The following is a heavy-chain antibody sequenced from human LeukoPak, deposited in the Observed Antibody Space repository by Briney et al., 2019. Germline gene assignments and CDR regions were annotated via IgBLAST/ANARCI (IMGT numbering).Heavy chain of an antibody. V-gene: IGHV7-4-1*02. J-gene: IGHJ4*02. CDR2: INTNTGNP. D-gene: IGHD6-19*01. CDR3: ARVAEYSSGWYDPFDY. CDR1: GYSFTSYA. Sequence: ASVKVSCKASGYSFTSYAMNWVRQAPGQGLEWMGWINTNTGNPTYAQGFTGRCVFSLDTSVSTAYLQISSLKAEDTAVYSCARVAEYSSGWYDPFDYWGQGTLVTVSS.